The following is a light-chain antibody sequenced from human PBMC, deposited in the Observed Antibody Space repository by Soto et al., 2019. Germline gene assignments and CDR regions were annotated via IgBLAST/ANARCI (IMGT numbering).Light chain of an antibody. V-gene: IGLV7-43*01. Sequence: VVTQEPSLTVSPGGTVTLTCASSAGAVTSGYHPNWLQQKPGQAPRALIYSTSKKHSWTPARFSGSNSGNTATLIISRVEAGDEADYYCQVWDGNSDHPYVFGTGTKVTV. CDR3: QVWDGNSDHPYV. J-gene: IGLJ1*01. CDR2: STS. CDR1: AGAVTSGYH.